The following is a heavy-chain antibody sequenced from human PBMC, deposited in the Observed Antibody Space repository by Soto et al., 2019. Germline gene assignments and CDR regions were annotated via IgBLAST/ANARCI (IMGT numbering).Heavy chain of an antibody. V-gene: IGHV1-69*13. CDR3: VRGAPGGLVAGIVY. D-gene: IGHD3-16*01. CDR2: IIPIFGTA. J-gene: IGHJ4*02. CDR1: GGTFSSYA. Sequence: SVKVSCKASGGTFSSYAISWVRQAPGQGLEWMGGIIPIFGTANYAQKFQGRVTITADESTSTAYMELSSLRSEDTAVYYCVRGAPGGLVAGIVYWGQGTLVTVSS.